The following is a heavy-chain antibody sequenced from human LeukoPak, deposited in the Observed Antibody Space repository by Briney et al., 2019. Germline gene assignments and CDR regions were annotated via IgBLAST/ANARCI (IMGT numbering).Heavy chain of an antibody. CDR1: GFTFDDYA. CDR2: ISWNSGSI. V-gene: IGHV3-9*01. J-gene: IGHJ4*02. D-gene: IGHD5-12*01. CDR3: AKVRGKPTN. Sequence: GGSLRLSCAASGFTFDDYAMHWVRQAPGKGLEWVSGISWNSGSIGYADSVKGRFTISRDNSKNTLYLQMNSLRAEDTAVYYCAKVRGKPTNWGQGTLVTVSS.